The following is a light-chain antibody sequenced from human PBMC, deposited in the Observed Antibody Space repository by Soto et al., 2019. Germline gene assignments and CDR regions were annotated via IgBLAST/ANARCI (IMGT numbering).Light chain of an antibody. J-gene: IGLJ1*01. Sequence: QTALTQPRSVSGSPGQSVTISCTGTSSDVGYYNYVSWYQQHPGKAPKLMIYDGSKRPSGVPDRFSGSKSGNTASLTISGLQAEDEADYYCRSYVGSYTYVFGIGTKLTVL. CDR3: RSYVGSYTYV. V-gene: IGLV2-11*01. CDR2: DGS. CDR1: SSDVGYYNY.